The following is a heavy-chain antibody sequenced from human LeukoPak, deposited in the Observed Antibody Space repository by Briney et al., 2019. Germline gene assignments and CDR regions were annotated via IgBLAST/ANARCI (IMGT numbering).Heavy chain of an antibody. V-gene: IGHV1-18*01. CDR3: ARGDIVVVPDAMSYNYYYMDV. D-gene: IGHD2-2*01. CDR1: GYTFSSYG. J-gene: IGHJ6*03. Sequence: ASVTVSCKASGYTFSSYGISWVRQAPGQGLEWMGWISAYNGNTNYAQNLQGRVTMTTDTSTSTAYMELRSLRSDDTAVYYCARGDIVVVPDAMSYNYYYMDVWGKGTTVTVSS. CDR2: ISAYNGNT.